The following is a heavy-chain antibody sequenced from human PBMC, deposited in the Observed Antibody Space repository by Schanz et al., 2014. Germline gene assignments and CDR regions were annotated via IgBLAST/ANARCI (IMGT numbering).Heavy chain of an antibody. CDR3: AKWEDIVPEPEPMRGWFDS. V-gene: IGHV1-8*02. D-gene: IGHD2-8*01. CDR2: MNPNSGNT. J-gene: IGHJ5*01. CDR1: RYTFNTYG. Sequence: QGQLVQSGPEVKEPGASVKVSCEASRYTFNTYGLNWVRQATGQGLEWMGWMNPNSGNTGYAQKFQGRVTMTRNTSISTAYMELSSLRSEDTAFYYCAKWEDIVPEPEPMRGWFDSWGQGILVNVSS.